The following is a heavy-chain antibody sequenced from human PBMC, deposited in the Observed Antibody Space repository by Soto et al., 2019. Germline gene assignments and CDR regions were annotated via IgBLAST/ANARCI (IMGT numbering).Heavy chain of an antibody. Sequence: GGSLRLSYAASGFTFSNAWMNWVRQAPGKGLEWVGRIKSKTDGSNTDYAAPVKGRFTIARDNSKNTLYLQMNSLRAEDTAVYYCARDYGSGSYQDYYYYGMDVWGQGTTVTVSS. CDR2: IKSKTDGSNT. D-gene: IGHD3-10*01. J-gene: IGHJ6*02. CDR3: ARDYGSGSYQDYYYYGMDV. V-gene: IGHV3-15*07. CDR1: GFTFSNAW.